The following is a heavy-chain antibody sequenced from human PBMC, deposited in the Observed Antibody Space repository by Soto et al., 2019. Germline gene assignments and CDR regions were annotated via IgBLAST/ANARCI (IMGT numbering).Heavy chain of an antibody. Sequence: QVQLVQSGAEVKKPGASVKVSCKASGYTFTSYAMHWVRQAPGQRLEWMGWINAGNGNTKYSQKFQGRVTITRDTFASTAYMELSSLKSEDTAVYYCATRGRSLGYYYGMNVSSQGTTVTVSS. CDR3: ATRGRSLGYYYGMNV. D-gene: IGHD3-10*01. V-gene: IGHV1-3*01. J-gene: IGHJ6*02. CDR2: INAGNGNT. CDR1: GYTFTSYA.